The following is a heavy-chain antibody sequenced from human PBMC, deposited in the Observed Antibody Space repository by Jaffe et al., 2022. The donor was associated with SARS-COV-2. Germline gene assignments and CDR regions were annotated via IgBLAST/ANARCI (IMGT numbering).Heavy chain of an antibody. CDR2: INPSGGNT. V-gene: IGHV1-46*01. CDR1: GYTFITYH. CDR3: AREMEWSSRKRSYYFDY. J-gene: IGHJ4*02. D-gene: IGHD3-3*01. Sequence: QVQLVQSGAEVKPPGASVKVSCKASGYTFITYHMHWVRQAPGQGLEWMGIINPSGGNTNYAPDFRGRVTMTRDTSTNTVYMELSSLRYEDTAVYYCAREMEWSSRKRSYYFDYWGQGILVTVSS.